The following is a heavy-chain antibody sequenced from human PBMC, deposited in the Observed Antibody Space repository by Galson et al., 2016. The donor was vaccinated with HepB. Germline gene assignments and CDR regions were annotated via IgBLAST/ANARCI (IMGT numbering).Heavy chain of an antibody. Sequence: SVKVSCKASGYTFTNYYVHWVRQAPGQGLEWMGLINPTAGSTTYAQNFQGRVTMTRDTSTSTVSMELTSLRSEDTAVYYCARDTPSQIFGVFIGNYYFYGMDVLGQGTTVTVSS. CDR3: ARDTPSQIFGVFIGNYYFYGMDV. V-gene: IGHV1-46*01. CDR1: GYTFTNYY. J-gene: IGHJ6*02. CDR2: INPTAGST. D-gene: IGHD3-3*01.